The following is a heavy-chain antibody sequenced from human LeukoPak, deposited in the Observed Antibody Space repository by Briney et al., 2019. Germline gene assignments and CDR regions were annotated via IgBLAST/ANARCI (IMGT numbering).Heavy chain of an antibody. J-gene: IGHJ4*02. D-gene: IGHD6-13*01. CDR1: GYTFTGYY. V-gene: IGHV1-2*02. CDR2: INPNSGGT. CDR3: ARDADNPSGIAAAGQIDY. Sequence: APVKVSCKASGYTFTGYYMHWVRQAPGQGLEWMGWINPNSGGTNYAQKFQGRVTMTRDTSISTAYMELSRLRSGDTAVYYCARDADNPSGIAAAGQIDYWGQGTLVTVSS.